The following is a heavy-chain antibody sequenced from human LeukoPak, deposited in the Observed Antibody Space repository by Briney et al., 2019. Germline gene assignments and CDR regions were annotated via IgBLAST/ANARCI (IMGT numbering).Heavy chain of an antibody. Sequence: PGGSLRLSCAASGFTFSSHAMSWVRQAPGKGLEWVSAISDSGGSTYSADSVKGRFTISRDNSKNTLYLQMNSLRAEDTAVYYCAKSWCYDSSGYYPFDYWGQGTLVTVSS. CDR3: AKSWCYDSSGYYPFDY. V-gene: IGHV3-23*01. D-gene: IGHD3-22*01. J-gene: IGHJ4*02. CDR2: ISDSGGST. CDR1: GFTFSSHA.